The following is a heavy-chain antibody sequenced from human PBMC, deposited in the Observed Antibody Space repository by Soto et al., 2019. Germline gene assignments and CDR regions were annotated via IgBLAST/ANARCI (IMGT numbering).Heavy chain of an antibody. V-gene: IGHV1-18*01. CDR1: GYTFTSHG. D-gene: IGHD6-19*01. Sequence: QVQLVQSGGEVKKPVASVKVSCKAAGYTFTSHGISWVRQAPGQGLEWMGGISTFHGSINYAQKFQGRVTMTTDTSTSTAYMELRSLRSDDTAVYYCARFYSSGWPRGYFDYWGQGTPVTVSA. CDR3: ARFYSSGWPRGYFDY. CDR2: ISTFHGSI. J-gene: IGHJ4*02.